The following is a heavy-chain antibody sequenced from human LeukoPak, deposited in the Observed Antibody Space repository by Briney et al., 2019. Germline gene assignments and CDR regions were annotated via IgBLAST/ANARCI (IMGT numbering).Heavy chain of an antibody. D-gene: IGHD3-22*01. CDR1: GFTFSSYG. Sequence: GGSLRLSCAASGFTFSSYGMHWVRQAPGKGLEWVAFIRYDGSNKYYADSVKGRFTISRDNSKNTLYLQMNSLRAEDTAVYYCAKDWYMREYYYDSSGYYPYYFDYWGQGTLVTVSS. CDR3: AKDWYMREYYYDSSGYYPYYFDY. V-gene: IGHV3-30*02. CDR2: IRYDGSNK. J-gene: IGHJ4*02.